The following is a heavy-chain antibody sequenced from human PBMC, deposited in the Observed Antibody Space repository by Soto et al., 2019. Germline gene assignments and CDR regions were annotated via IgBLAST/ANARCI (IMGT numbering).Heavy chain of an antibody. J-gene: IGHJ6*02. CDR2: IKEDGSEK. Sequence: SLRLSCAASGFTFSSSWMTWVRQAPGKGLAWVANIKEDGSEKYYVDSVKGRFTISRDTTNESLYLQMNSLRAEDTAVYYCARDPAQVGYRGLDVWGQGTTVTVSS. CDR3: ARDPAQVGYRGLDV. V-gene: IGHV3-7*01. D-gene: IGHD5-12*01. CDR1: GFTFSSSW.